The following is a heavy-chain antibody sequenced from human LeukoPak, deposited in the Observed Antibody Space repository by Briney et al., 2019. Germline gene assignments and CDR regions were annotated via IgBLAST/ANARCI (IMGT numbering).Heavy chain of an antibody. Sequence: PGGSLRLSCAASGFTFSSYAMSWVRQAPGKGLEGVSAISGSGGSTYYADSVKGRFTISRDNSKNTLYLQMNSLRAEDTAVYYCAKASGLYDFWSGYLDYWGQGTLVTVSS. J-gene: IGHJ4*02. V-gene: IGHV3-23*01. CDR1: GFTFSSYA. D-gene: IGHD3-3*01. CDR3: AKASGLYDFWSGYLDY. CDR2: ISGSGGST.